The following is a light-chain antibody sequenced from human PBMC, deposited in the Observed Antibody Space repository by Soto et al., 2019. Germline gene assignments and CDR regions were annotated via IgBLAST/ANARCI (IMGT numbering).Light chain of an antibody. J-gene: IGLJ3*02. CDR1: SSNIGKNY. CDR3: GTWDSSLNAGV. V-gene: IGLV1-51*02. Sequence: QSVLTQSPSVSAAPGQKVTISCSGGSSNIGKNYVSWYQHLPGTAPKLLIYEDHKRPSGIPDRFSGSKSATSATLDITGLQPGDEADYYCGTWDSSLNAGVFGGGTKLTVL. CDR2: EDH.